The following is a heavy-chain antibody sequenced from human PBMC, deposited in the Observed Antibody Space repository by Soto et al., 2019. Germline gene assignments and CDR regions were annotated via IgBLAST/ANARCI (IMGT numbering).Heavy chain of an antibody. CDR2: ISSSSSYI. CDR1: EFIFSSYS. Sequence: EVQLVESGGGLVKPGGSLRLSCAASEFIFSSYSMNWVRQAPEKGMEWVSSISSSSSYIYYADSVKGRFTISRDNAKNSLYLQMNSLRAEDMAVYYCARDRYGAGSYYGYWGQGTLVTVSS. J-gene: IGHJ4*02. D-gene: IGHD3-10*01. V-gene: IGHV3-21*01. CDR3: ARDRYGAGSYYGY.